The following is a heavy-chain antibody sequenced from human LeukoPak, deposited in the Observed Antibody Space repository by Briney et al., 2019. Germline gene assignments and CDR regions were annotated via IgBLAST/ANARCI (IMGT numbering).Heavy chain of an antibody. CDR2: IYYSGST. D-gene: IGHD1-1*01. CDR3: ARDSVTGKDY. CDR1: VGSISSGGYY. V-gene: IGHV4-31*03. Sequence: SQTLSLTCTVSVGSISSGGYYWRWIRQHPGKGLEWIGYIYYSGSTYYNPSLKSRVTISVDTSKNQFSLKLSSVTAADTAVYYCARDSVTGKDYWGQGTLVTVSS. J-gene: IGHJ4*02.